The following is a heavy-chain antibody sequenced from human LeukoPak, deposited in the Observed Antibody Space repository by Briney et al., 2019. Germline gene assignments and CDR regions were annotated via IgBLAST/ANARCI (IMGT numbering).Heavy chain of an antibody. Sequence: PGGSLRLSCAASGFTFSSYAMSWVRQAPGKGLEWVSAISGSGGSTYYADSVKGRFTISRDNSKNTLYLQMNSLRAEDTAVYYCAKERTGYYYDSSGFDAFDIWGQGTMVTVSS. J-gene: IGHJ3*02. CDR1: GFTFSSYA. CDR3: AKERTGYYYDSSGFDAFDI. V-gene: IGHV3-23*01. D-gene: IGHD3-22*01. CDR2: ISGSGGST.